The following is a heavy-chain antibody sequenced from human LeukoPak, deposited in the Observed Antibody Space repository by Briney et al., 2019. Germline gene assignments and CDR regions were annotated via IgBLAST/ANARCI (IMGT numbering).Heavy chain of an antibody. V-gene: IGHV1-18*01. J-gene: IGHJ4*02. D-gene: IGHD4-17*01. Sequence: GASVKVSCKASGYTFTSYDINWVRQATGQGLEWMGWISAYNGNTNYAQKLQGRVTMTTDTSTSTAYMELRSLRSDDTAVYYCARHYGDYPFDYWGQGTLVTVSS. CDR3: ARHYGDYPFDY. CDR2: ISAYNGNT. CDR1: GYTFTSYD.